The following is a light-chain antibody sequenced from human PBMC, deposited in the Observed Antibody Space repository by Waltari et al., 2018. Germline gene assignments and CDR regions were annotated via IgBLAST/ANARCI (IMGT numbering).Light chain of an antibody. Sequence: SALTQPDSVSGSPGQSITLSCSGISSDSGGYEYVSWYQQHPGKAPKVIIYDVNNRPSGVSNRFSGSKSGSSASLTISGLQAEDEADYYCSSFTSSTTGIFGGGTK. CDR2: DVN. CDR1: SSDSGGYEY. V-gene: IGLV2-14*03. J-gene: IGLJ2*01. CDR3: SSFTSSTTGI.